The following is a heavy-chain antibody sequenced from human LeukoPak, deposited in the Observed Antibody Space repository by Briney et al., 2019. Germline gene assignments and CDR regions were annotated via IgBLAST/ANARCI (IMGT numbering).Heavy chain of an antibody. V-gene: IGHV4-31*03. Sequence: KPSETLSLTCTVSGGSISSGGYYWSWIRQHPGKGLEWIGYIYYSGSTYYNPSLKSRVTISVDTSKNQFSLKLSSVTAADTAVYYCARVRYSDWLLYPDAFDIWGQGTMVTVSS. CDR1: GGSISSGGYY. D-gene: IGHD3-9*01. CDR3: ARVRYSDWLLYPDAFDI. J-gene: IGHJ3*02. CDR2: IYYSGST.